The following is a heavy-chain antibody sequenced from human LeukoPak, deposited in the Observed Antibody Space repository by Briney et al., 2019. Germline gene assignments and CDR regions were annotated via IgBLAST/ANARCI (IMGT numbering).Heavy chain of an antibody. D-gene: IGHD3-22*01. V-gene: IGHV5-51*01. CDR3: ARFDRYYDSSGYYYFDY. CDR2: IYPGDSDT. J-gene: IGHJ4*02. Sequence: GESLKISCKGSGYSFPSYWIGWVRQMPGKGLEWMGIIYPGDSDTRYSPSFQGQVTISADKSISTAYLQWSSLKASDTAMYYCARFDRYYDSSGYYYFDYWAQGTLVTVSS. CDR1: GYSFPSYW.